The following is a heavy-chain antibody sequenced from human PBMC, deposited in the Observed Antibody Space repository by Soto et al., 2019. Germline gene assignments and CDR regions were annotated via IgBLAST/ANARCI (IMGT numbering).Heavy chain of an antibody. J-gene: IGHJ4*02. Sequence: QVQLVESGGGVVQPGRSLRLSCAASGFTFSSYGMHWVRQAPGKGLEWVAVIGYDGSNENYADSVKGRFTISRDNSKNTLYLQMNSLRVEDTAVYYCARGRSAYYHDCSSYWGQGTLVTVSS. CDR1: GFTFSSYG. D-gene: IGHD3-22*01. CDR2: IGYDGSNE. CDR3: ARGRSAYYHDCSSY. V-gene: IGHV3-33*01.